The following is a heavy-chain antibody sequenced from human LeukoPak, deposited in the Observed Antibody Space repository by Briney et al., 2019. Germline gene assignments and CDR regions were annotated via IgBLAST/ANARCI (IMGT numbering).Heavy chain of an antibody. J-gene: IGHJ4*02. CDR2: ISRDSKTI. CDR1: GFTFSTYS. Sequence: GGSLRLSCAASGFTFSTYSMNWVRQAPGKGLEWVSYISRDSKTIYYADSVKGRFTISRDNAKNSLYLQMNSLRVEDTAMYYCATPFDYWGQGTLVTVSS. V-gene: IGHV3-48*01. CDR3: ATPFDY.